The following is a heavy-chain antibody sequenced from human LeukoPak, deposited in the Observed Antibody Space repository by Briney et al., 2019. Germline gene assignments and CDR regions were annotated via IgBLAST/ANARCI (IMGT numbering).Heavy chain of an antibody. CDR1: GGSISSSSYY. D-gene: IGHD3-10*01. Sequence: SETLSLTCTVSGGSISSSSYYWGWIRQPPGKGLEWIGSIYYSGSTYYNPSLKSRVTISVDTSKNQFSLKLGSVTAADTAVYYCARDRYGSGSSIDYWGQGTLVTVSS. V-gene: IGHV4-39*07. J-gene: IGHJ4*02. CDR2: IYYSGST. CDR3: ARDRYGSGSSIDY.